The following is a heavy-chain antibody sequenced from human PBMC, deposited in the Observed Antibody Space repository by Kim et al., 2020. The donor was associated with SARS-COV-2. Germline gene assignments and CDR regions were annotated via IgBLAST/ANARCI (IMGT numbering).Heavy chain of an antibody. D-gene: IGHD3-9*01. CDR1: GGSISSSSYY. CDR2: IYYSGST. CDR3: ARGFGFDWLSHNWFDP. J-gene: IGHJ5*02. Sequence: SETLSLTCTVSGGSISSSSYYWGWIRQPPGKGLEWIGSIYYSGSTYYNPSLKSRVTISVDTSKNQFSLKLSSVTAADTAVYYCARGFGFDWLSHNWFDPWGQGTLVTVSS. V-gene: IGHV4-39*07.